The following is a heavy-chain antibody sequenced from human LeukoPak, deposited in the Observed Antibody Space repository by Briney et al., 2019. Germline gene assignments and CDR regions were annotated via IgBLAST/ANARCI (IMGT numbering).Heavy chain of an antibody. CDR3: ARAPTYGSGSSFDY. Sequence: GGSLRLSCAASGFTFRDSEMPWVRQAPGKGLVWVSYISSSDRTIYNAESVKGRFTISRDNAKNSLYLQMNSLRAEDTAVYYCARAPTYGSGSSFDYWGQGTLVTVSS. CDR1: GFTFRDSE. J-gene: IGHJ4*02. D-gene: IGHD3-10*01. CDR2: ISSSDRTI. V-gene: IGHV3-11*01.